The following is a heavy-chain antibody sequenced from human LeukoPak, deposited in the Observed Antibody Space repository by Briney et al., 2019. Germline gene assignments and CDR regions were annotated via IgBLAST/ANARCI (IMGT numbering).Heavy chain of an antibody. CDR1: GGSFSGYYWSDYY. CDR3: ARASRDTAMANYYFDY. Sequence: SETLSLTCAVYGGSFSGYYWSDYYWSWIRQPPRKGLEWIGEISHSGSTNYNPSLKSRVTISVDTSKNQFSLKLSSVTAADTAVYYCARASRDTAMANYYFDYWGQGTLVTVSS. D-gene: IGHD5-18*01. CDR2: ISHSGST. V-gene: IGHV4-34*01. J-gene: IGHJ4*02.